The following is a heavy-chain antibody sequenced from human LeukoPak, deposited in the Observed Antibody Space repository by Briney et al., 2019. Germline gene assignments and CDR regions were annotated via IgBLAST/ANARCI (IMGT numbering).Heavy chain of an antibody. D-gene: IGHD3-22*01. J-gene: IGHJ4*02. CDR3: ARDACDSSGLRPPDY. CDR1: GYTFTGYY. CDR2: INPNSGGT. V-gene: IGHV1-2*02. Sequence: ASVKVSCKASGYTFTGYYMHWVRQAPGQGLEWMGWINPNSGGTNYAQKFQGRVTMTRDTSISTAYMELSRLRSDDTAVYYCARDACDSSGLRPPDYWGQGTLVTVSS.